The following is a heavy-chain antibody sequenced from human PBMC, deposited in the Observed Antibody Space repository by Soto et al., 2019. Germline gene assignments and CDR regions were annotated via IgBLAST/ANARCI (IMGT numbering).Heavy chain of an antibody. CDR2: IYYSGST. CDR1: GGSISSYY. Sequence: SETLSLTCTVSGGSISSYYWSWIRQPPGKGLEWIGYIYYSGSTNYNPSLKSRVTISVDRSKNQFSLKLSSVTAADTAVYYCARVDTGATAPRAFDIWGQGTMVTVSS. V-gene: IGHV4-59*12. D-gene: IGHD2-2*02. J-gene: IGHJ3*02. CDR3: ARVDTGATAPRAFDI.